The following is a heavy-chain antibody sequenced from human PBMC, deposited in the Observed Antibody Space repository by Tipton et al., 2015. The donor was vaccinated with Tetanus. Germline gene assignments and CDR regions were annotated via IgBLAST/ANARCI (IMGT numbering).Heavy chain of an antibody. CDR1: GFIFSSYG. CDR3: AREADCSGGSCFSGDFDN. Sequence: SLRLSCAASGFIFSSYGIHWVRQAPGKGLEWVAVSWYDCTDQYYADSVKGRFTLSRDNSKNTLYLQMDSLRAEDTALYYCAREADCSGGSCFSGDFDNWGQGTQVTVSS. J-gene: IGHJ4*02. CDR2: SWYDCTDQ. D-gene: IGHD2-15*01. V-gene: IGHV3-33*01.